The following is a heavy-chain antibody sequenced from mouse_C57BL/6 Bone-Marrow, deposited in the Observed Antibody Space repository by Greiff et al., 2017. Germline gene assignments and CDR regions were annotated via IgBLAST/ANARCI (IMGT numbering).Heavy chain of an antibody. Sequence: QLQQSGPELVKPGASVKISCKASGYSFTDYNMNWVKQSNGKSLEWIGLINPNYGTTSYNQKFKGKATLTVDQSSSTAYRQLNSLTSEDSAVYYCARSAYGSSYPFDYWGQGTTLTVSS. V-gene: IGHV1-39*01. CDR3: ARSAYGSSYPFDY. CDR1: GYSFTDYN. D-gene: IGHD1-1*01. CDR2: INPNYGTT. J-gene: IGHJ2*01.